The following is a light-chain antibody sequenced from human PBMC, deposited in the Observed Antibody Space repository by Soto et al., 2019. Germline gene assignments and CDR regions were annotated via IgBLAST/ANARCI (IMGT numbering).Light chain of an antibody. CDR1: RSDIGSYNY. V-gene: IGLV2-14*01. Sequence: QSALTQPASVSGSPGQSITISCSGTRSDIGSYNYVAWYQQFPGKTPKILLYGVSNRPSGVSSRFSGSKSGNTASLTISGLQADDEADYYCISYTGRSTSYVFGSGTKVTVL. CDR2: GVS. CDR3: ISYTGRSTSYV. J-gene: IGLJ1*01.